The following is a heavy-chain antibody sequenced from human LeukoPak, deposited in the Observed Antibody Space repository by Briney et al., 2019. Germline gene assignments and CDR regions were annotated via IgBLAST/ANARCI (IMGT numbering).Heavy chain of an antibody. D-gene: IGHD3-3*01. Sequence: SETLSLTCTVSGGSISSYYWSWIRQPAGKGLEWIGRIYTSGSTNYNPSLKSRVTISVDTSKNQFSLKLSSVTAADTAVYYCARGHPNYDFWSGYSSVLDYFDYWGQGTLVTVSS. CDR1: GGSISSYY. V-gene: IGHV4-4*07. J-gene: IGHJ4*02. CDR2: IYTSGST. CDR3: ARGHPNYDFWSGYSSVLDYFDY.